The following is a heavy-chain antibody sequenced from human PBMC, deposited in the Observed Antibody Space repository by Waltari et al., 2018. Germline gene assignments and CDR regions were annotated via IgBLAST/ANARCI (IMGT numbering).Heavy chain of an antibody. Sequence: EVQLVQSVGGLVHPGGSLRLSCVTSGFAFDTFWMSWVRQAPGKGLEWVANIREDGGDTYYLDSVKGRFTISRDNANNSLYLEMDSLTVEDTGVYYCVTRVAAAGWGQGTLVTVSS. CDR1: GFAFDTFW. V-gene: IGHV3-7*01. J-gene: IGHJ4*02. CDR2: IREDGGDT. D-gene: IGHD6-25*01. CDR3: VTRVAAAG.